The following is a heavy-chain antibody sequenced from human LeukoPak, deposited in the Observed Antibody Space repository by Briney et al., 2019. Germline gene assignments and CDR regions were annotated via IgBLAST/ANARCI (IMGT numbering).Heavy chain of an antibody. CDR2: IYHSGST. Sequence: SETLSLTCAVSGGSISSGGYSWSWIRQPPGKGLAWIGYIYHSGSTYYNPSLKSRVTISVDRSKNQFSLKLSSVTAADTAVYYCARGSVVVTPFDYWGQGTLVTVSS. J-gene: IGHJ4*02. CDR3: ARGSVVVTPFDY. D-gene: IGHD3-22*01. CDR1: GGSISSGGYS. V-gene: IGHV4-30-2*01.